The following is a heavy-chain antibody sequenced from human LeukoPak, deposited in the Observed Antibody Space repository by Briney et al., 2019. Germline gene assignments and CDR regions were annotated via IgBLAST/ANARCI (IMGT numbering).Heavy chain of an antibody. CDR1: GFTFDDYG. J-gene: IGHJ6*04. D-gene: IGHD5-18*01. CDR3: ARDGRGYSYVALV. Sequence: GGSLRLSCAASGFTFDDYGMSWLRQAPGKGLEWVSGINWNGGSTGYADSVKGRFTISRDNAKNSLYLQMNSLRAEDTALYYCARDGRGYSYVALVWGKGTTVTVSS. CDR2: INWNGGST. V-gene: IGHV3-20*04.